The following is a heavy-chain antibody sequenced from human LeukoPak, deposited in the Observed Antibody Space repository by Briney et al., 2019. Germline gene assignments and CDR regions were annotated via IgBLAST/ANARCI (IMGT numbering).Heavy chain of an antibody. Sequence: PSETLSLTCTVSGGSISSGSYYWNWIRQPAGKGLEWIGRIYTSGSTNYNPSLKSRVTISIDTFENQFSLKLSAVTAADTAVYYCARANMAARPYYFDFWGQGTLVTVSS. D-gene: IGHD6-6*01. CDR1: GGSISSGSYY. J-gene: IGHJ4*02. CDR2: IYTSGST. V-gene: IGHV4-61*02. CDR3: ARANMAARPYYFDF.